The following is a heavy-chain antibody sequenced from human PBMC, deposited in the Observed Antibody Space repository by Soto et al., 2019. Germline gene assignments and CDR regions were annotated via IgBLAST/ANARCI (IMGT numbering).Heavy chain of an antibody. J-gene: IGHJ5*02. CDR1: GVTFSSYA. CDR2: IIPIFGTA. D-gene: IGHD2-2*02. V-gene: IGHV1-69*13. CDR3: ARDRGYCSSTSCYTNWFDP. Sequence: SVKVSCKASGVTFSSYAISWVRQAPGQGLEWMGGIIPIFGTANYAQKFQGRVTITADESTSTAYMELSSLRSEDTAVYYCARDRGYCSSTSCYTNWFDPWGQGTLVTVPS.